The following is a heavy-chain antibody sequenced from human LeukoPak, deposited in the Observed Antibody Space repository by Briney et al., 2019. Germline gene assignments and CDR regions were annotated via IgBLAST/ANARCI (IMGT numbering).Heavy chain of an antibody. Sequence: GESLKISCKGSGYSPTSYWIGWVRQMPGKDLEWMGIIYPGDSDTRYSPSFQGQVTISADKSINTAYLQWSSLKASDTAMYYCARRAYYESSGYYLFDYWGQGTMVTVSS. J-gene: IGHJ4*02. CDR3: ARRAYYESSGYYLFDY. CDR2: IYPGDSDT. D-gene: IGHD3-22*01. CDR1: GYSPTSYW. V-gene: IGHV5-51*01.